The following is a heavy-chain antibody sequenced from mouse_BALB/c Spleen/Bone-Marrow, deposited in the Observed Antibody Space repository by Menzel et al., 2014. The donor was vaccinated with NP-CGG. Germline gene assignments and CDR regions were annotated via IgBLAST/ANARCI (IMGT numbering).Heavy chain of an antibody. Sequence: EVKLVESGGGLVQPGGSRKLSCAASGFTFSSFGMHWVRQAPEKGLEWVAYISSGSSTIYYADTVLGRFTIPRDNPKNTLFLQMTSLRSEDTAMYYCARSGSSSGYFDYWGQGTTLTVSS. J-gene: IGHJ2*01. CDR3: ARSGSSSGYFDY. CDR2: ISSGSSTI. D-gene: IGHD1-1*01. CDR1: GFTFSSFG. V-gene: IGHV5-17*02.